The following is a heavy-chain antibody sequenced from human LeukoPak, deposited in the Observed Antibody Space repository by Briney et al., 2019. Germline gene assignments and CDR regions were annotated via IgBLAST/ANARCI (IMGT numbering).Heavy chain of an antibody. D-gene: IGHD5-18*01. CDR3: ARVQDTAMARVDP. CDR1: GGSFSGYY. Sequence: PSETLSLTCAVYGGSFSGYYWSWIRQPPGKGLEWIGEINHSGSTNYNPSLKSRVTISVDTSKNQFSLKLSSVTAADTAVYYCARVQDTAMARVDPWGQGTLVTVSS. V-gene: IGHV4-34*01. J-gene: IGHJ5*02. CDR2: INHSGST.